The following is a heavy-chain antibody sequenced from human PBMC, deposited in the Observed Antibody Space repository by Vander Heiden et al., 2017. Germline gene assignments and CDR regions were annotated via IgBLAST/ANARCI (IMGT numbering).Heavy chain of an antibody. CDR1: GLTFSTYA. D-gene: IGHD3-22*01. V-gene: IGHV3-23*01. CDR2: ISGSGDKT. J-gene: IGHJ4*02. CDR3: AKVFSSAFYYYFDY. Sequence: EVQLLESGGGLVQPGGSLRLSCAASGLTFSTYAMSWVRQALGKGLEWVSGISGSGDKTFYADAVKGRFTISRDNSKNTLFLQMHSLRAEDTAIYYCAKVFSSAFYYYFDYWGQGTLVTVSS.